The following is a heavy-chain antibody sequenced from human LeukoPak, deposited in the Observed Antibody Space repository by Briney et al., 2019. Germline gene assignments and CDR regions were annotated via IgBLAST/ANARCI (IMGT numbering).Heavy chain of an antibody. CDR3: ARWGLGESYYFDY. V-gene: IGHV5-51*01. J-gene: IGHJ4*02. D-gene: IGHD3-16*01. CDR1: GYSFTSYW. Sequence: GASLKISYKGSGYSFTSYWIGWVRPMPGKGLEWMGIIYPGDSDTRYSPSFQGQVTISADKSISTAYLQWSSLKASDTAMYYCARWGLGESYYFDYWGQGTLVTVSS. CDR2: IYPGDSDT.